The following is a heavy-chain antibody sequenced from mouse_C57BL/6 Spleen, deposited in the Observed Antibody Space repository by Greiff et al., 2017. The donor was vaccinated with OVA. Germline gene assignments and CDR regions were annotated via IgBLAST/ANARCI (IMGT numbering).Heavy chain of an antibody. CDR3: ARGSYDYDDDAMDY. Sequence: QVQLQQPGAELVRPGSSVKLSCKASGYTFTSYWMHWVKQRPIQGLEWIGNIDPSDSETHYNQKFKDKATLTVDKSSSTAYMQLSSLTSEDSAVYYCARGSYDYDDDAMDYWGQGTSVTVAS. CDR1: GYTFTSYW. D-gene: IGHD2-4*01. V-gene: IGHV1-52*01. J-gene: IGHJ4*01. CDR2: IDPSDSET.